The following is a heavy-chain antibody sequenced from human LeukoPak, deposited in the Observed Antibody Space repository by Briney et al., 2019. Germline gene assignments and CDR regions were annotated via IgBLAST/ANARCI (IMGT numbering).Heavy chain of an antibody. D-gene: IGHD3-3*01. J-gene: IGHJ4*02. Sequence: GPTLVKPTQTLTLTCTFSGFSLRTRGVGVGWIRQPPGNALEWLSLIYWNDDKRYSPSLKSRLTITKDTSKNQVVLTMTNMDPVDTATYYCAHSDLGYDFWSGYYDYWGQGTLVTVSS. CDR3: AHSDLGYDFWSGYYDY. CDR2: IYWNDDK. V-gene: IGHV2-5*01. CDR1: GFSLRTRGVG.